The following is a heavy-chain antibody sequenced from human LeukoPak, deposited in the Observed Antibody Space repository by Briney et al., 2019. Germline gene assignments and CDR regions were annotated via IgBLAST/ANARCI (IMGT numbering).Heavy chain of an antibody. V-gene: IGHV3-48*02. D-gene: IGHD2-15*01. CDR1: GLTVSSYS. CDR3: ARARASGRSGFDY. J-gene: IGHJ4*02. Sequence: GGSLRLSCVASGLTVSSYSMNWVRQAPGKGLEWVSYISSSSSTIYYADSVKGRFTVSRDNAKNSLDLQMNSLRDEDTAVYYCARARASGRSGFDYWGQGTLVTVSS. CDR2: ISSSSSTI.